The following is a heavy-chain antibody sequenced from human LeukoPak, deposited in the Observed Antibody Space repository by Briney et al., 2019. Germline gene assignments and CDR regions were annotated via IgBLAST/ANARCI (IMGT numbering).Heavy chain of an antibody. J-gene: IGHJ4*02. V-gene: IGHV3-7*04. CDR3: ARDYYGSGWYGDY. CDR1: GFTFGIYW. Sequence: GGSLRLSCAASGFTFGIYWMSWVRQAPGKGLEWVANIKQDGSEKFYVDSVKGRLTLSRDNAKNSLFLQMNSLRAEDTAVYYCARDYYGSGWYGDYWGQGTLVTVSS. CDR2: IKQDGSEK. D-gene: IGHD6-19*01.